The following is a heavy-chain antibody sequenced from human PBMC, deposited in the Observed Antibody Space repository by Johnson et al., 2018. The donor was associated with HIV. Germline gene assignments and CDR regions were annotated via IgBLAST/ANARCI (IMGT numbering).Heavy chain of an antibody. J-gene: IGHJ3*02. Sequence: QVQLVESGGGLVQPGGSLRLSCGASGFTVTTKYMSWVRQAPGKGLEWVAFLRYDGSNKYYADSVKGRFTISRDNSKNTLYLQMGSLRAEDMAVYYCARDEPTDDAFDIWGQGTMVTVSS. V-gene: IGHV3-30*02. CDR2: LRYDGSNK. CDR3: ARDEPTDDAFDI. CDR1: GFTVTTKY.